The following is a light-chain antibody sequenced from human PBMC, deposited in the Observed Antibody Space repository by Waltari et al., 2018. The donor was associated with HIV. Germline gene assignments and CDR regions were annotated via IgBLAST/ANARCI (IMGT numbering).Light chain of an antibody. CDR3: QSYDSTGV. J-gene: IGLJ3*02. Sequence: QSVLPQPPSVSGAPGQRVTIPCPGSRPTLWAGYDVHWYQQLPGTAPKLLINGNSKRPSGVPDRFSGSKSGTSAALAITGLQAEDEADYYCQSYDSTGVFGGGTKLTVL. CDR1: RPTLWAGYD. CDR2: GNS. V-gene: IGLV1-40*01.